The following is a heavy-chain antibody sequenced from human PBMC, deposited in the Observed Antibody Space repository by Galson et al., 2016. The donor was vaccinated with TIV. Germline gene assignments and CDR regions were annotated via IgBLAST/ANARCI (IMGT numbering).Heavy chain of an antibody. CDR3: TKVPSSGFSYYYGLDV. CDR1: GFTFSIFA. CDR2: ISGGGGST. V-gene: IGHV3-23*01. J-gene: IGHJ6*02. D-gene: IGHD3-22*01. Sequence: SLRLSCAASGFTFSIFAMTWVRQAPGMGLEWVSAISGGGGSTYHADSVKGRFTVSRDNSKNTVFLQMDSLRAEDTALYYCTKVPSSGFSYYYGLDVWGQGTTVTVSS.